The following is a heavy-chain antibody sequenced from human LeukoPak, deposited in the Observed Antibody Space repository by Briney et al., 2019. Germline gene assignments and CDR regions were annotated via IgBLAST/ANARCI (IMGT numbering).Heavy chain of an antibody. Sequence: SETLSLTCTVSGVSISSNYWSWIRQPPGKGLEWIGYIYCSGSTNYDASLKGRVTISVDTSKNQFYLKMSSVTAEDTAVYYCARDGNYGCKGFDYWGRGTLVTVSS. D-gene: IGHD4-23*01. CDR2: IYCSGST. CDR1: GVSISSNY. CDR3: ARDGNYGCKGFDY. V-gene: IGHV4-59*01. J-gene: IGHJ4*02.